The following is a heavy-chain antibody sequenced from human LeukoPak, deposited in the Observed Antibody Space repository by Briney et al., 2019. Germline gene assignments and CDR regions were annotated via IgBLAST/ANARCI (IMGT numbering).Heavy chain of an antibody. J-gene: IGHJ5*02. CDR1: GGSISSSSSDY. Sequence: PSETLSPTCTVSGGSISSSSSDYWGWIRQPPGKGLEWIGSIYYTGSTKYNPSLKSRVTVSVDTSKNQFSLRLTSVTAADTAVYFCARTSRYSSAWFDPWGQGTLVTVSS. CDR3: ARTSRYSSAWFDP. V-gene: IGHV4-39*07. D-gene: IGHD5-18*01. CDR2: IYYTGST.